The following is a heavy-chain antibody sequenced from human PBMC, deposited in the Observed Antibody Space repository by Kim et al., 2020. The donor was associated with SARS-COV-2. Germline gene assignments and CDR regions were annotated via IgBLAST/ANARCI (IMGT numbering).Heavy chain of an antibody. D-gene: IGHD3-10*01. CDR3: ARGLEGAYYYDSGGAFDI. J-gene: IGHJ3*02. CDR2: IYYSGST. V-gene: IGHV4-31*03. Sequence: SETLSLTCTVSGGSISSGGYYWSWIRQHPGKGLEWIGYIYYSGSTYYNPSLKSRVTISVDTSKNQFSLKLSSVTAADTAVYYCARGLEGAYYYDSGGAFDIWGQGTMVTVSS. CDR1: GGSISSGGYY.